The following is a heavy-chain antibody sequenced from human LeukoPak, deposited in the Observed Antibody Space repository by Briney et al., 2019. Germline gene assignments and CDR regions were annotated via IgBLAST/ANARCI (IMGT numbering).Heavy chain of an antibody. J-gene: IGHJ4*02. CDR1: GYTFTSYY. CDR2: INPSGGST. CDR3: ARGGCSSTSCYWKKNYFDF. D-gene: IGHD2-2*01. V-gene: IGHV1-46*01. Sequence: ASVKVSCKASGYTFTSYYMHWVRQAPGQGLEWMGIINPSGGSTSYAQKFQGRVTMTRDTSTSTVYMELSSLRSEDTAVYYCARGGCSSTSCYWKKNYFDFWGQGTLVTVSS.